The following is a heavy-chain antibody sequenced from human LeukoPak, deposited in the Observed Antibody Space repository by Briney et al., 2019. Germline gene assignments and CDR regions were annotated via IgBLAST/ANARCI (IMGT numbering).Heavy chain of an antibody. CDR3: AKDSSGYYYVFQH. CDR2: ISGDGGST. Sequence: PGGSLRLSCATSGFTFDDYAMHWVRQAPGKGLEWVSLISGDGGSTYYGDSVKGRLTISRDNSKNSLYLQMNSLGTEDTALYYCAKDSSGYYYVFQHWGQGTLVTVSS. CDR1: GFTFDDYA. V-gene: IGHV3-43*02. J-gene: IGHJ1*01. D-gene: IGHD3-22*01.